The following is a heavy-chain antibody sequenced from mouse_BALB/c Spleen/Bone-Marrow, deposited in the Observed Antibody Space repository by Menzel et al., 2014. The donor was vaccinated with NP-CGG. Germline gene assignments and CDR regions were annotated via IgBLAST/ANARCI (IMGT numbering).Heavy chain of an antibody. V-gene: IGHV1-62-2*01. D-gene: IGHD2-4*01. J-gene: IGHJ4*01. CDR1: GYTFTEYI. Sequence: VMLVESGAGLVKPGASVKLSCKASGYTFTEYIIHWVKQRSGQGLEWIGWFYPGSDSIKYNEKFKDKATLTADKSSNTVYMELSKLTSEDSAVYFCARHEEGGYDYDVGSYAMDYWGQGTSVTVSS. CDR3: ARHEEGGYDYDVGSYAMDY. CDR2: FYPGSDSI.